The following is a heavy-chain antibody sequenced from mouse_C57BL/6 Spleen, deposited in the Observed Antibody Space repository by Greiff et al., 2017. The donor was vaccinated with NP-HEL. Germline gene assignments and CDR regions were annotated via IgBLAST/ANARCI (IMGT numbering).Heavy chain of an antibody. CDR1: GYAFSSSW. V-gene: IGHV1-82*01. CDR2: IYPGDGDT. D-gene: IGHD2-1*01. J-gene: IGHJ4*01. CDR3: ARSWYYGNYDYAMDY. Sequence: QVQLKQSGPELVKPGASVKISCKASGYAFSSSWMNWVKQRPGKGLEWIGRIYPGDGDTNYNGKFKGKATLTADKSSSTAYMQLSSLTSEDSAVYFCARSWYYGNYDYAMDYWGQGTSVTVSS.